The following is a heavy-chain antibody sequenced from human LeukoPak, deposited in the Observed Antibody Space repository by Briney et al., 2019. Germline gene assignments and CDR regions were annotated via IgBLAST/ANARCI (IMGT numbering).Heavy chain of an antibody. J-gene: IGHJ4*02. D-gene: IGHD2-8*01. Sequence: GGSQRLSCAASGFTFSSYWMSWVRQAPGKGLEWVANIKQDGSEKYYVDSVKGRFTISRDNSKNTLYLQMNSLRAEDTAVYYCAKHCTNGVCYDYWGQGTLVTVSS. V-gene: IGHV3-7*03. CDR1: GFTFSSYW. CDR2: IKQDGSEK. CDR3: AKHCTNGVCYDY.